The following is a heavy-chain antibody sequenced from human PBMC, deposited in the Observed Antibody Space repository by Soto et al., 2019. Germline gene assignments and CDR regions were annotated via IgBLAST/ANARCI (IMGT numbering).Heavy chain of an antibody. J-gene: IGHJ6*03. V-gene: IGHV4-34*01. CDR2: INHSGST. CDR3: ARGLRYYGSGRYGYYYYMDV. Sequence: QVQLQQWGAGLLKPSETLSLTCAVYGGSFSGYYWSWIRQPPGKGLEWIGEINHSGSTNYNPSLKGLVTLTVNTSNDQFSLKLGSVTGADTAVYYCARGLRYYGSGRYGYYYYMDVWGKGTTVTVSS. CDR1: GGSFSGYY. D-gene: IGHD3-10*01.